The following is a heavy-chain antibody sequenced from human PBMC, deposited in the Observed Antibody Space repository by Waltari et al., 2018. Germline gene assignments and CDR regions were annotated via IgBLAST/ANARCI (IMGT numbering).Heavy chain of an antibody. D-gene: IGHD3-10*01. Sequence: EVQLVESGVGLVQPGGSLRLSCAASGFTFSSYEMNWVRQAPGKGLEWVSYISSSGSTIYYADSVKGRFTISRDNAKNSLYLQMNILRAEDTAVYYCAVTMENWFDPWGQGTLVTVSS. J-gene: IGHJ5*02. CDR3: AVTMENWFDP. CDR1: GFTFSSYE. V-gene: IGHV3-48*03. CDR2: ISSSGSTI.